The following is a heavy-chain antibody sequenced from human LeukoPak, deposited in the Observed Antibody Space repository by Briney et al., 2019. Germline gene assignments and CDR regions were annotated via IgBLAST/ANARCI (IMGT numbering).Heavy chain of an antibody. V-gene: IGHV3-15*01. Sequence: GGSLRLSCVGSGFTFSHAWMSWVRQAPGKGLEWVGRIKSNGDGGTTDYVAPVKGRFTISRDDSKNTLFLEVNSLKIEDTAVYYCTTELAHGAHFFNYWGQGTLVTVSS. CDR2: IKSNGDGGTT. J-gene: IGHJ4*02. CDR1: GFTFSHAW. CDR3: TTELAHGAHFFNY.